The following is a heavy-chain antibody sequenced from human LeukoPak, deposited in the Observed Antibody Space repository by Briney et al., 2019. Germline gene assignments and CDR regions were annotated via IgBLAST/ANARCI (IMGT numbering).Heavy chain of an antibody. CDR2: IKEDGSEK. D-gene: IGHD6-19*01. J-gene: IGHJ4*02. Sequence: GGSLRLSCAASGFTFSAYWMTWVRQAPGKGLEWVANIKEDGSEKYYVDSVKGRFSISRDNAKNSLNLQMNSLRADDTAVYYCARLSGGWSDYWGQGTLVTVSS. CDR1: GFTFSAYW. V-gene: IGHV3-7*01. CDR3: ARLSGGWSDY.